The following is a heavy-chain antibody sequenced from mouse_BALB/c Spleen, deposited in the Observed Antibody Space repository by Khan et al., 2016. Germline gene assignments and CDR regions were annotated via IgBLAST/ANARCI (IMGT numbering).Heavy chain of an antibody. CDR1: GYAFTNCL. CDR2: INPGSGGT. V-gene: IGHV1-54*01. Sequence: VQLQQSGAELVRPGTSVKVSCKASGYAFTNCLIEWVKQRPGQGLEWIGVINPGSGGTNYNERFKGKATLTADNSSSTAYLQLSSLTSDDSAVYFGASQYGSSDVGFAYWGQGTLVTVSA. CDR3: ASQYGSSDVGFAY. D-gene: IGHD1-1*01. J-gene: IGHJ3*01.